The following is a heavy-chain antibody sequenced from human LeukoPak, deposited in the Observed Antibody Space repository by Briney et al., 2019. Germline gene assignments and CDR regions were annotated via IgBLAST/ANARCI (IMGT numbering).Heavy chain of an antibody. Sequence: GGSLRLSCVASGFTFGKYWMSWVRQAPGKGLEWVANIKLDGSEKNYVDSVKGRFTISRDNTKNSLYLQMNSLRAEDTAVYYCARLSGKYSGDFDYWGQGTLVTVSS. D-gene: IGHD1-26*01. CDR3: ARLSGKYSGDFDY. V-gene: IGHV3-7*03. J-gene: IGHJ4*02. CDR1: GFTFGKYW. CDR2: IKLDGSEK.